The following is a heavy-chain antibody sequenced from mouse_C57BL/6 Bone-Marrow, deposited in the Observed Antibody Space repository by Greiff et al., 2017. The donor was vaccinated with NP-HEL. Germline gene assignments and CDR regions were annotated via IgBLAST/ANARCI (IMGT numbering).Heavy chain of an antibody. D-gene: IGHD3-1*01. V-gene: IGHV1-64*01. CDR1: GYTFTSYW. J-gene: IGHJ3*01. CDR2: IHPNSGST. Sequence: QVQLKQPGAELVKPGASVKLSCKASGYTFTSYWMHWVKQRPGQGLEWIGMIHPNSGSTNYNEKFKSKATLTVDKSSSTAYMQLSSLTSEDSAVYYCARRGLGGSWFAYWGQGTLVTVSA. CDR3: ARRGLGGSWFAY.